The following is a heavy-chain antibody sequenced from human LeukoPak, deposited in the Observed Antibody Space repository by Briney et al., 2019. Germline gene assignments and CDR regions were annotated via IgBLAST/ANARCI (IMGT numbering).Heavy chain of an antibody. CDR2: IYTSGST. D-gene: IGHD3-3*01. CDR1: GGSISSGSYY. J-gene: IGHJ5*02. CDR3: AREPRFGAVTVQWFDP. Sequence: SQTLSLTCTVSGGSISSGSYYWSWIRQPAGKGLEWIGRIYTSGSTNYNPSLKSRVTISVDTSKNKFSLKLSSVTATDTAVYYCAREPRFGAVTVQWFDPWGQGTLVTVSS. V-gene: IGHV4-61*02.